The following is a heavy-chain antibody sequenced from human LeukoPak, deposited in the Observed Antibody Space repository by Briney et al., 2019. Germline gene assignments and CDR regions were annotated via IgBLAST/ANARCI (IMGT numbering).Heavy chain of an antibody. J-gene: IGHJ4*02. Sequence: GGSLRLSCAASGFTFSSYGMHWVRQAPGKGLEWVAVISYDGSNKYYADSVKGRFTISRDNSKNTLYLQMNSLRAEDTAVYYCAKDGNSGYLSYFDYWGQGTLVTVSS. CDR2: ISYDGSNK. CDR1: GFTFSSYG. D-gene: IGHD3-22*01. V-gene: IGHV3-30*18. CDR3: AKDGNSGYLSYFDY.